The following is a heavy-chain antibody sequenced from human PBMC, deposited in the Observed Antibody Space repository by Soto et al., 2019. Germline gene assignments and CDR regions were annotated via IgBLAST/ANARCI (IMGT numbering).Heavy chain of an antibody. D-gene: IGHD3-10*01. CDR1: GYTFTSYG. V-gene: IGHV1-18*01. CDR2: ISAYNGNT. CDR3: ERDCYGYGSYTLGWFDP. Sequence: QVQLVQSGAEVKKPGASVKVSCKASGYTFTSYGISWVRQAPGQGLEWMGWISAYNGNTNYAQKLQGRVTMTTYTSTSTAYKEMRSLRPAATAVYYCERDCYGYGSYTLGWFDPWGQVPLLTLSS. J-gene: IGHJ5*02.